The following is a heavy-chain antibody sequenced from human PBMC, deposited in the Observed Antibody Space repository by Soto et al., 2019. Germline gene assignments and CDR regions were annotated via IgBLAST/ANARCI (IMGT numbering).Heavy chain of an antibody. CDR1: GFTFSSYG. V-gene: IGHV3-33*01. CDR3: ARERYCSGGSCYSNWFDP. Sequence: HPGGSLRLSCAASGFTFSSYGMHWVRQAPGKGLEWVAVIWYDGSNKYYADSVKGRFTISRDNSKNTLYLRMNSLRAEDTAVYYCARERYCSGGSCYSNWFDPWGQGTLVTVSS. D-gene: IGHD2-15*01. CDR2: IWYDGSNK. J-gene: IGHJ5*02.